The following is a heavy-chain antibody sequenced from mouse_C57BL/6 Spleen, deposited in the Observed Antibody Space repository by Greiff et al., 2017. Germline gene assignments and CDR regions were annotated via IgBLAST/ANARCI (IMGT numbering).Heavy chain of an antibody. V-gene: IGHV14-1*01. CDR3: APYDGSYDYAMDY. CDR2: IDPADGDT. D-gene: IGHD2-10*01. Sequence: VQLQQSGAELVKPGASVKLSCTASGYNINGYYMHWVKQRTEQGLEWIGRIDPADGDTNYTPKFQGKATLTADTSSSTAYLQLSRLTSEDTAVYYCAPYDGSYDYAMDYWGQGTSVTVSA. J-gene: IGHJ4*01. CDR1: GYNINGYY.